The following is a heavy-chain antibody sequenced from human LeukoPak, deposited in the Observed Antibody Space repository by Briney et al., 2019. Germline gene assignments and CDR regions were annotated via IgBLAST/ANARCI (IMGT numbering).Heavy chain of an antibody. V-gene: IGHV3-30*02. J-gene: IGHJ4*02. CDR3: AREGGAAGYFDY. Sequence: GGSLRLSCITSGFTFSAYGMHWVRQAPGKGLEWVAFIRSDGSDIYYTDSVKGRFTISRDNSKNTLYLQMNSLRAEDTAVYYCAREGGAAGYFDYWGQGTLVTVSS. CDR2: IRSDGSDI. D-gene: IGHD6-13*01. CDR1: GFTFSAYG.